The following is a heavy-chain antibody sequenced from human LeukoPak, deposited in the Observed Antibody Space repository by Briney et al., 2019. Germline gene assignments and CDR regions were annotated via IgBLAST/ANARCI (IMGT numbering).Heavy chain of an antibody. J-gene: IGHJ4*02. D-gene: IGHD3-9*01. CDR3: ARDNYDILTGYSYFDH. Sequence: SETLSLTCTVSGGSISSYYWSWIRQPAGKGLEWIGRIYTSGSTNYNPSQKSRVTMSVDTSKNQFSLKLSSVTAADTAVYYCARDNYDILTGYSYFDHWGQGTLVTVSS. V-gene: IGHV4-4*07. CDR2: IYTSGST. CDR1: GGSISSYY.